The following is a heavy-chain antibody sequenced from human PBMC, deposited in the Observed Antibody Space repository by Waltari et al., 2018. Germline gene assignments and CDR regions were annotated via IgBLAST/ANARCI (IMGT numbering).Heavy chain of an antibody. CDR1: GFTFSNAW. D-gene: IGHD6-6*01. CDR3: TTRYSSSSNDY. V-gene: IGHV3-15*01. CDR2: IKSKTDGGTT. Sequence: EVQLVESGGGLVKPGGSLRLSCAASGFTFSNAWMSWVRQAPGKGLEWVGGIKSKTDGGTTDYAAPVKGRFTISRDDSKNTLYLQMNSLKTEDTAVYYCTTRYSSSSNDYWGQGTLVTVSS. J-gene: IGHJ4*02.